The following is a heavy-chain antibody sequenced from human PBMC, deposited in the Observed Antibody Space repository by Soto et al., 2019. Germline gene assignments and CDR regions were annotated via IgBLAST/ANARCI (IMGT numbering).Heavy chain of an antibody. CDR2: ISAYNGST. J-gene: IGHJ4*02. V-gene: IGHV1-18*01. CDR3: ARDPPTPVYYYDSSGYCPHDY. CDR1: GYTFTSYG. Sequence: QVQLVQSGAEVKKPGASVKVSCKASGYTFTSYGISWVRQAPGQGLEWMGRISAYNGSTNYAQKLQGSVTMTTDTSTSTAYMELRSLISDDTAVYYCARDPPTPVYYYDSSGYCPHDYWGQGTLVTVSS. D-gene: IGHD3-22*01.